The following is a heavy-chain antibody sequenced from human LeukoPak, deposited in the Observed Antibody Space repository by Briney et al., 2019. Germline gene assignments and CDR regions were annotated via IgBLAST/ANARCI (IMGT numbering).Heavy chain of an antibody. CDR1: GGSISSSSYY. CDR3: ARGHCFGGDCYFDY. V-gene: IGHV4-39*01. CDR2: IYYSGST. D-gene: IGHD2-21*02. Sequence: SETLSLTCTVSGGSISSSSYYWGWIRQPPGKGLEWIGSIYYSGSTYYNPSLKSRVTISVDTSKNQFSLKLSSETAADTAVHYCARGHCFGGDCYFDYWGPGTLVTVSS. J-gene: IGHJ4*02.